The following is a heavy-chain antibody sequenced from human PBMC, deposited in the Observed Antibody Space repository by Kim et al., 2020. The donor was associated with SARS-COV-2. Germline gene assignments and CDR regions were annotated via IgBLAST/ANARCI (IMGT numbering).Heavy chain of an antibody. V-gene: IGHV5-10-1*01. Sequence: GESLKISCKGSGYSFTLYSITWVRQMPGKGLEWMGRIDPSDSYTKYSPSFQGHVTISSDKSISTAYLQWSSLKASDTAIYYCASNRGYYNDDAFDIWGLGTMVTVSS. CDR1: GYSFTLYS. CDR3: ASNRGYYNDDAFDI. D-gene: IGHD3-22*01. J-gene: IGHJ3*02. CDR2: IDPSDSYT.